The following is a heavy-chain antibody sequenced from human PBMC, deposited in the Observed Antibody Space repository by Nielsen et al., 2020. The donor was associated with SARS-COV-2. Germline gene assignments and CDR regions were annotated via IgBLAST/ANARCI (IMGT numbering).Heavy chain of an antibody. D-gene: IGHD3-16*01. V-gene: IGHV3-49*04. CDR2: IRSKAYGGTT. CDR1: GFTFGDYA. CDR3: TRGSTYYDYVWGSGSLIDY. Sequence: GESLKISCTASGFTFGDYAMSWARQAPGKGLEWVGFIRSKAYGGTTEYAASVKGRSTISRDDSKSIAYLQMNSLKTEDTAVYYCTRGSTYYDYVWGSGSLIDYWGQGTLVTVSS. J-gene: IGHJ4*02.